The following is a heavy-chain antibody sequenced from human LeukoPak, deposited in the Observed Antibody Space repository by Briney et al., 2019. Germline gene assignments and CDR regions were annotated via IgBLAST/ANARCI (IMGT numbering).Heavy chain of an antibody. J-gene: IGHJ5*02. Sequence: GESPKTFLNGFGYTFTTSCIGRVRQMSGKGLELMGSIHPGGSYTRYIPYFQGQVTIPVEKSIHTAYLQWNSLKASHTAMYYCARTPSADYYPRFDPWGQGTLVTVSS. V-gene: IGHV5-51*01. CDR2: IHPGGSYT. D-gene: IGHD3-10*01. CDR1: GYTFTTSC. CDR3: ARTPSADYYPRFDP.